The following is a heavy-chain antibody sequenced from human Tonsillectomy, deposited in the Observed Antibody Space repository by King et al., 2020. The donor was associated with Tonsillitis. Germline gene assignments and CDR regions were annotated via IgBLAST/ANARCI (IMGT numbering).Heavy chain of an antibody. Sequence: VQLVESGGGVVQPGGSLRLSCAASGFTFRSYAMHWVRQAPGKGLEWGAVISYDGSNKYYADSVKGRFTISRDNSKNTLYLQMNSLRAEDTAVYYCARDLTEQWLVLDNWGQGTLVTVSS. V-gene: IGHV3-30*04. CDR2: ISYDGSNK. J-gene: IGHJ4*02. D-gene: IGHD6-19*01. CDR3: ARDLTEQWLVLDN. CDR1: GFTFRSYA.